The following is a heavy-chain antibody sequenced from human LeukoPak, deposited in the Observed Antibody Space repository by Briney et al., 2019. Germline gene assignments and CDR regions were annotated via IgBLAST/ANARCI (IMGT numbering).Heavy chain of an antibody. D-gene: IGHD6-19*01. J-gene: IGHJ4*02. CDR1: GYTFTGYY. CDR3: ARDLSSGWAYDY. V-gene: IGHV1-46*01. CDR2: INPSGGST. Sequence: ASVKVSCKASGYTFTGYYMHWVRQAPGQGLEWMGIINPSGGSTSYAQKFQGRVTMTRDTSTSTVYMELSSLRAEDTAVYYCARDLSSGWAYDYWGQGTLVTVSS.